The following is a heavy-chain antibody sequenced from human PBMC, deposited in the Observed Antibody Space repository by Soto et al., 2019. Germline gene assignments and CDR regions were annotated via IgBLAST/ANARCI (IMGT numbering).Heavy chain of an antibody. CDR3: ARDGHGMDV. V-gene: IGHV4-61*01. CDR1: GGSVSTGSYN. Sequence: SDTPAHTCTVSGGSVSTGSYNWIWIRLPPGETLEWIGNIFFTGIAHYNPSLNNRVTMSVDTSKDQFSLTLTSVTAADTAVYYCARDGHGMDVWGQGTTVTFSS. J-gene: IGHJ6*02. CDR2: IFFTGIA.